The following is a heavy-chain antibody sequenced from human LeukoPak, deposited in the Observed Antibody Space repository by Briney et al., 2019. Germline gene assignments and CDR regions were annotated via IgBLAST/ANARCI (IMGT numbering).Heavy chain of an antibody. CDR3: AKEGSITMIVVVITEFDY. J-gene: IGHJ4*02. CDR2: ISGSGGGT. Sequence: GGSLRLSCAASGFTFSSYAMSCVRQAPGNGLEWVSAISGSGGGTYYADSVKGRFTIWRDNSKNTLYLQMNSLRAEDTAVYYYAKEGSITMIVVVITEFDYWGQGTLVTVSS. V-gene: IGHV3-23*01. CDR1: GFTFSSYA. D-gene: IGHD3-22*01.